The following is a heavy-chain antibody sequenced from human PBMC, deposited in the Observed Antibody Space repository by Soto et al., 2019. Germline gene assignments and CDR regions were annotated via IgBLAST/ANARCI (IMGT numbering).Heavy chain of an antibody. J-gene: IGHJ4*02. D-gene: IGHD3-22*01. CDR3: AKDKDYYDSSGYYDY. CDR2: ISWNSGSI. Sequence: GGSLRLSCAASGFTFDDYAMHWVRQAPGKGLEWVSGISWNSGSIGYADSVKGRFTISRDNAKNSLYLQMNSLRAEDTALYYCAKDKDYYDSSGYYDYWGQGTLVTVSS. CDR1: GFTFDDYA. V-gene: IGHV3-9*01.